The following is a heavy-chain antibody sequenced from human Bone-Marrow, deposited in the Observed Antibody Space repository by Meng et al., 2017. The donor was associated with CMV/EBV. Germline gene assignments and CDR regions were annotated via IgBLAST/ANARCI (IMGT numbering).Heavy chain of an antibody. D-gene: IGHD2-2*01. V-gene: IGHV3-21*01. CDR1: GFTFSSYS. CDR2: ISSSSSYI. CDR3: ARDRLRTPYQLLLYYYGMDV. J-gene: IGHJ6*02. Sequence: GESLKISCAASGFTFSSYSMNWVRQAPGKGLEWVSSISSSSSYIYYADSVKGRFTISRDNAKTSLYLQMNSLRAEDTAVYYCARDRLRTPYQLLLYYYGMDVWGQGTTVTVSS.